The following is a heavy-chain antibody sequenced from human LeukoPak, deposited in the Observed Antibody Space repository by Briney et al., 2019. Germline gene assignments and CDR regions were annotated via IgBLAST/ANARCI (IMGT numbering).Heavy chain of an antibody. J-gene: IGHJ5*02. CDR3: ARDGIAAAGSWFDP. Sequence: SETLSLTCAVYGGSFSCYYWSWIRQPPGKGLEWIGEINHSGSTNYNPSLKSRVTISVDTSKNQFSLKLSSVTAADTAVYYCARDGIAAAGSWFDPWGQGTLVTVSS. D-gene: IGHD6-13*01. V-gene: IGHV4-34*01. CDR2: INHSGST. CDR1: GGSFSCYY.